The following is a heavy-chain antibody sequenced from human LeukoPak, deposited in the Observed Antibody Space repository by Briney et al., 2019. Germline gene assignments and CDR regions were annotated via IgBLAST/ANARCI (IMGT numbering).Heavy chain of an antibody. Sequence: GGSLRLSCAASGFTFSSYGMHWVRQAPGKGLEWVAVIWYDGSNKYYADSVKGRFTISRDNSKNTLYLQMNSLRAEDTAVYYCARDYAGDSSSWYHFDYWGQGTLVTVPS. J-gene: IGHJ4*02. CDR1: GFTFSSYG. V-gene: IGHV3-33*01. D-gene: IGHD6-13*01. CDR2: IWYDGSNK. CDR3: ARDYAGDSSSWYHFDY.